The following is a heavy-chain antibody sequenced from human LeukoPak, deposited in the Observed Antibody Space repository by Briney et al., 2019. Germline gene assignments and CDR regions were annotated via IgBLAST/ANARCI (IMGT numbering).Heavy chain of an antibody. D-gene: IGHD4-23*01. Sequence: SQTLSLTCTVSGGPISSGDYYWSWIRQPPGKGLEWIGYIYYSGSTHYNPSLKSRVTISVDTSKNQFSLKLSSVTAADTAVYYCARDLLNEGNHLDYWGQGTLVTVSS. CDR3: ARDLLNEGNHLDY. CDR2: IYYSGST. J-gene: IGHJ4*02. CDR1: GGPISSGDYY. V-gene: IGHV4-30-4*01.